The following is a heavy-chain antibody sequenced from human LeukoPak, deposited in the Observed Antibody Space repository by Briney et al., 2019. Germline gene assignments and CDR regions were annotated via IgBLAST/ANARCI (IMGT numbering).Heavy chain of an antibody. CDR1: GFTFSDYY. V-gene: IGHV3-11*01. Sequence: GGSLRLSCAASGFTFSDYYMSWIRQAPGKGLEWVSYISSSGSTIYYADSVKGRFTISRDNAKNSLYLQMNSRRAEDTAVYYCARSRGYSYGPNGQGSFDYWGQGTLVTVSS. CDR3: ARSRGYSYGPNGQGSFDY. J-gene: IGHJ4*02. CDR2: ISSSGSTI. D-gene: IGHD5-18*01.